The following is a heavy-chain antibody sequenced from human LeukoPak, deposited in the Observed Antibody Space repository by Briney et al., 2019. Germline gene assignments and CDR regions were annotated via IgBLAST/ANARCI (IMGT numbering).Heavy chain of an antibody. Sequence: ASVKVSCKASGYTFTSYYMHWVRQAPGQGLEWMGIINPSGGSTNYAQKFQGRVTMTRDTSTDTVYMELSSLRSEDTAVYYCAKEYGLGSLITYYYYYMDVWGKGTTVTISS. CDR3: AKEYGLGSLITYYYYYMDV. CDR2: INPSGGST. CDR1: GYTFTSYY. D-gene: IGHD3-10*01. J-gene: IGHJ6*03. V-gene: IGHV1-46*01.